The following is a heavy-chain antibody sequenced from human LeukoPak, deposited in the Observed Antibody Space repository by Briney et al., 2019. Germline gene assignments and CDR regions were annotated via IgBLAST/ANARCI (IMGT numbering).Heavy chain of an antibody. D-gene: IGHD3-10*01. CDR1: GFTFSSYA. CDR2: ISGSGSST. J-gene: IGHJ1*01. CDR3: AKLYYYGSGSRIGWYFQH. Sequence: PGGSLRLSCAASGFTFSSYAMSWVRQAPGKGLEWVSVISGSGSSTYYADSVKGRFTISRDNSKNTLYLQMNSLRAEDTAVYYCAKLYYYGSGSRIGWYFQHWGQGTLVTVSS. V-gene: IGHV3-23*01.